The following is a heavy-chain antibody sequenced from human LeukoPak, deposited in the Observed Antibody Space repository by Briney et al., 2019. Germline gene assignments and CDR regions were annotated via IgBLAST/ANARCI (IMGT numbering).Heavy chain of an antibody. D-gene: IGHD3-22*01. CDR1: GGSFSVYY. J-gene: IGHJ4*02. Sequence: SETLSLTCAVYGGSFSVYYWSWIRQPPGKGRECVGEINHSGSTNYNPSLKSRVTISVDTSKNQFSLKLSSVTAADTAVYYCASKRITMIVVANPVFDCWGQGTLVTVSS. V-gene: IGHV4-34*01. CDR2: INHSGST. CDR3: ASKRITMIVVANPVFDC.